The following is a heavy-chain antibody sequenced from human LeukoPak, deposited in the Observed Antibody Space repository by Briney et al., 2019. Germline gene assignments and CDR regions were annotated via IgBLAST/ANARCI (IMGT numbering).Heavy chain of an antibody. CDR2: IYYTGST. CDR3: ARHGGYHSPIDY. J-gene: IGHJ4*02. CDR1: AGSITNYY. V-gene: IGHV4-59*08. Sequence: SETLSLTCTVAAGSITNYYWSWIRQPPGKGLEWIGYIYYTGSTNYNPSLKSQVSISVDTSKNQFTLKISSVTAADAAVYYCARHGGYHSPIDYWGQGTLVTVSS. D-gene: IGHD3-22*01.